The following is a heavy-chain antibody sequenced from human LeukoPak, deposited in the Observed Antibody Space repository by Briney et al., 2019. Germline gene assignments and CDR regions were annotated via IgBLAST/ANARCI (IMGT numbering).Heavy chain of an antibody. CDR2: ISAYNGNT. CDR3: ARVLAYYYDSSGYYHPGYFQH. J-gene: IGHJ1*01. D-gene: IGHD3-22*01. Sequence: ASVKVSCKASGYTVTSYGISWVRQAPGQGLEWMGWISAYNGNTNYAQKLQGRVTMTTDTSTSTAYMELRSLRSDDTAVYYCARVLAYYYDSSGYYHPGYFQHWGQGTLVTVSS. V-gene: IGHV1-18*01. CDR1: GYTVTSYG.